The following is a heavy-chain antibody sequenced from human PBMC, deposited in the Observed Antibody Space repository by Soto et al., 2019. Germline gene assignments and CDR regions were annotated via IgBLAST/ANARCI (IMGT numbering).Heavy chain of an antibody. D-gene: IGHD4-17*01. CDR1: GGSISSYY. CDR3: ARSATVVSLIDY. Sequence: SETLSLTCTVSGGSISSYYWSWIRQPPGKGLEWIGYIYYSGSTNYNPSLKSRVTISVDTSKNQFSLKLSSVTAADTAVYYCARSATVVSLIDYWGQGTLVTVSS. CDR2: IYYSGST. J-gene: IGHJ4*02. V-gene: IGHV4-59*01.